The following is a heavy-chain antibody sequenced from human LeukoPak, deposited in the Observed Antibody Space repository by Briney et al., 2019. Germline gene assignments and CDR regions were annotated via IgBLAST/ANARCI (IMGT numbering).Heavy chain of an antibody. CDR3: AKANHYGDYLDY. CDR1: GFTFDDYA. CDR2: ISWISRSI. D-gene: IGHD4-17*01. V-gene: IGHV3-9*01. J-gene: IGHJ4*02. Sequence: GGSLRLSCAASGFTFDDYAMYWVRQAPGKGLEWVSCISWISRSIGYADSVTGRFTISRDNAKGSLYLQMNSLRAEDTALYYCAKANHYGDYLDYWGQGTLVTVSS.